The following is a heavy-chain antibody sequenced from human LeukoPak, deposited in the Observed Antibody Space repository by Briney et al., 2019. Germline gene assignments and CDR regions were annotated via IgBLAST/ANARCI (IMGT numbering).Heavy chain of an antibody. J-gene: IGHJ4*02. V-gene: IGHV4-61*05. CDR2: IYYSGST. CDR3: ASLAARAGIVATIDY. CDR1: GGSISSSSYY. Sequence: SETLSLTCTVSGGSISSSSYYWGWIRQPPGKGLEWIGYIYYSGSTNYNPSLKSRVTISVDTSKNQFSLKLSSVTAADTAVYYCASLAARAGIVATIDYWGQGTLVTVSS. D-gene: IGHD5-12*01.